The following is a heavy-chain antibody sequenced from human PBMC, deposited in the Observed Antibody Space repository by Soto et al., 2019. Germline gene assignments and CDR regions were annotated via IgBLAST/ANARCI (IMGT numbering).Heavy chain of an antibody. CDR1: GGSISSYY. D-gene: IGHD5-18*01. V-gene: IGHV4-4*07. CDR3: ARDSSTTVMVPRTSRPGYGMVV. CDR2: IYTSGST. Sequence: LTCTVSGGSISSYYLSWIRQPAGKGLEWIGRIYTSGSTNYNPSLKSRVTMSVDTSKNQFSLKLSSVTAADAAVYYCARDSSTTVMVPRTSRPGYGMVVWGQATTGTVS. J-gene: IGHJ6*02.